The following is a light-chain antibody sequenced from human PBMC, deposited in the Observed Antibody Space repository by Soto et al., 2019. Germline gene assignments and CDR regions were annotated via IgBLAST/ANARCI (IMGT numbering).Light chain of an antibody. J-gene: IGKJ4*01. Sequence: EIVWTQSPDTLSLSPGERATLSCRASQSVSSSFLAWYHQKPGQAPRLLIYRASSRATGIPDRFTGSGSGTDFTHTISILEPEDFAVYYCQQDESSPLTFGGETKVEIK. V-gene: IGKV3-20*01. CDR1: QSVSSSF. CDR2: RAS. CDR3: QQDESSPLT.